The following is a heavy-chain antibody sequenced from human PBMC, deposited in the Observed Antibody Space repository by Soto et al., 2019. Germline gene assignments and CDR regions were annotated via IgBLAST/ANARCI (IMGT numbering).Heavy chain of an antibody. D-gene: IGHD3-10*01. CDR3: ARDTLDISIIRGGNPGYIEY. CDR1: GGSISDYY. CDR2: IYTTGST. J-gene: IGHJ4*02. Sequence: PSETLSLTCTVSGGSISDYYWSWIRQAAGKGLDWIGRIYTTGSTNYNPSLKSRVTMSLDTSKNQFSLKLSSVTAADTAVYYCARDTLDISIIRGGNPGYIEYWGQRDLVT. V-gene: IGHV4-4*07.